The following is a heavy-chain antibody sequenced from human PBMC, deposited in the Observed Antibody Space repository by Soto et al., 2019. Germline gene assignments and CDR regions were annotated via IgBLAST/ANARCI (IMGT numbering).Heavy chain of an antibody. Sequence: ETLSLTCTVSGGSVSSSSYYWGWVRQAPGKGLEWVGVIYSGGSTYYADSVKGRFTISRDNSKNTLYLQMNSLRAEDTAVYYCARPSYYYYMDVWGKGTTVTVSS. CDR2: IYSGGST. CDR3: ARPSYYYYMDV. V-gene: IGHV3-66*04. J-gene: IGHJ6*03. CDR1: GGSVSSSSYY.